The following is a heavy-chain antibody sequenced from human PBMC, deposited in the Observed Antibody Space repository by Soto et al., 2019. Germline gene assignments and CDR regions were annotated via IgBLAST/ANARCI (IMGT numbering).Heavy chain of an antibody. V-gene: IGHV3-30*03. Sequence: GGSLRLSCAASGFTFSSYGMHWVRQAPGKGLEWVSFISSDGSNKYYEGSVKGRFTISRDDSKNTLYLQMNSLRGEDTAVYYCVRPTHTRGLLGAYWGQGTLVTVSS. CDR1: GFTFSSYG. CDR2: ISSDGSNK. J-gene: IGHJ4*02. D-gene: IGHD1-26*01. CDR3: VRPTHTRGLLGAY.